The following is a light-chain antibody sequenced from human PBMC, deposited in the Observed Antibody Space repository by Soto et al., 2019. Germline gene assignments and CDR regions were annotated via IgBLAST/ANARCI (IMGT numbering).Light chain of an antibody. CDR1: SSNIGAGYV. J-gene: IGLJ1*01. CDR3: QSYDNNSDYV. V-gene: IGLV1-40*01. CDR2: SDN. Sequence: QSVLTQPPSASGAPGQRVTISCTGSSSNIGAGYVVHWYQQLPGAAPKLLIFSDNNRPSGVPYRFSASKPGTSAALAFAELRAEDEADYYSQSYDNNSDYVFGTGTKVTVL.